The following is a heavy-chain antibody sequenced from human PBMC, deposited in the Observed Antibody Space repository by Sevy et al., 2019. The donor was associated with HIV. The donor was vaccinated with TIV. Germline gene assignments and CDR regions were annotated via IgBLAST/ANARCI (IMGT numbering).Heavy chain of an antibody. Sequence: ASVKVSCQVSGYTRTKLSIHWVRQAPGKGLEWMGNFDPQDDETLYSQRFQGRLTMTVDTSTDTAYMELSSLTSEDTAVYYCATVGLRYFSGSSAYQGDWFDPWGQRTLVTVSS. V-gene: IGHV1-24*01. CDR3: ATVGLRYFSGSSAYQGDWFDP. CDR2: FDPQDDET. CDR1: GYTRTKLS. D-gene: IGHD2-15*01. J-gene: IGHJ5*02.